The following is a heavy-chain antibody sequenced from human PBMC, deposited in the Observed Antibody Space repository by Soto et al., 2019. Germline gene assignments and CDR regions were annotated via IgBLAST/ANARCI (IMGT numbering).Heavy chain of an antibody. D-gene: IGHD3-9*01. CDR3: AREPYYDILTGYANPYYYYGMDV. CDR2: INPNSGGT. CDR1: GYTFTGYY. J-gene: IGHJ6*02. Sequence: APVKVSCKASGYTFTGYYMHWVRQAPGQGLEWMGWINPNSGGTNYAQKFQGWVTMTRDTSISTAYMELSRLRSDDTAVYYCAREPYYDILTGYANPYYYYGMDVWGQGTTVTVSS. V-gene: IGHV1-2*04.